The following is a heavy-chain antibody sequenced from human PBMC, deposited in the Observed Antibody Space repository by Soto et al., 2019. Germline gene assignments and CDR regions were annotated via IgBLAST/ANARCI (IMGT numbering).Heavy chain of an antibody. CDR1: GYTFTTLA. J-gene: IGHJ4*02. Sequence: QVQLVQSGAEVRRSGASVKVSCKASGYTFTTLAIHWVRQAPGQGLEWMGCIRAGNGYTKYSQNFQGRVTITRDTLASTAYMELSSLRSDDAAVYFCASQYCGDFCCADYWGQGTLITVSS. V-gene: IGHV1-3*01. D-gene: IGHD2-21*01. CDR3: ASQYCGDFCCADY. CDR2: IRAGNGYT.